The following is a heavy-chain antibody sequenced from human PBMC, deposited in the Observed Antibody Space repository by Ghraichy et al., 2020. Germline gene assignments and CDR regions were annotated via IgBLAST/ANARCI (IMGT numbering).Heavy chain of an antibody. J-gene: IGHJ4*02. D-gene: IGHD2-15*01. V-gene: IGHV7-4-1*02. CDR3: ARASDIVVVIPATRRGPFDY. Sequence: ASVKFSCKASGYTFTSYAINWVRQAPGQGLEWMGWINTNTGNPTYAQGFAGRFVFSLDTSVSTAYLQISSLKPEDTAVYYCARASDIVVVIPATRRGPFDYWGQGTLVTVSS. CDR1: GYTFTSYA. CDR2: INTNTGNP.